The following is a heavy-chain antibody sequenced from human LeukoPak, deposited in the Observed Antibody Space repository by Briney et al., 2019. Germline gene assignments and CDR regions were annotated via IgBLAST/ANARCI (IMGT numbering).Heavy chain of an antibody. J-gene: IGHJ5*02. Sequence: GGSLRLSCEASGFTFSSYAMAWVRQAPGKGLEWLSYITSGSNINYADSVKGRFTISRDNAKNSLYLQMNSLRDEDTAVYYCARSANPSVHDFDPWGQGTLVTVSS. CDR3: ARSANPSVHDFDP. V-gene: IGHV3-48*02. CDR1: GFTFSSYA. CDR2: ITSGSNI. D-gene: IGHD6-6*01.